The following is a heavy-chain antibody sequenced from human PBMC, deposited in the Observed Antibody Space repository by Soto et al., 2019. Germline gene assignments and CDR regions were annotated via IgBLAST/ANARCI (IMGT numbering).Heavy chain of an antibody. CDR3: ARDPALRIVWPTYGMDV. Sequence: LVQSGAEVKKPGSSVKVSCKASGGSFSRHGISLVRQAPGQGLEWMGGITRIDGGTRYAQKFQGRVTITADESTTTPSESTTTAYMELNSLRSDDTAVYYCARDPALRIVWPTYGMDVWGQGTTVTDSS. J-gene: IGHJ6*02. CDR2: ITRIDGGT. D-gene: IGHD1-26*01. V-gene: IGHV1-69*01. CDR1: GGSFSRHG.